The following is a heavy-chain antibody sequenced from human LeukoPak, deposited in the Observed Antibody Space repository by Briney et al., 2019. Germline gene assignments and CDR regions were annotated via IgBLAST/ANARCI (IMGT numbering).Heavy chain of an antibody. CDR3: AKDASSSKYYYYMDV. V-gene: IGHV3-30*18. J-gene: IGHJ6*03. CDR1: GFTFSSYG. CDR2: ISYDGSNK. D-gene: IGHD6-6*01. Sequence: GGSLRLSCAASGFTFSSYGMHWVRRAPGKGLEWVAVISYDGSNKYYADSVKGRFTISRDNSKNTLYLQMNSLRAEDTAVYYCAKDASSSKYYYYMDVWGKGTTVTVSS.